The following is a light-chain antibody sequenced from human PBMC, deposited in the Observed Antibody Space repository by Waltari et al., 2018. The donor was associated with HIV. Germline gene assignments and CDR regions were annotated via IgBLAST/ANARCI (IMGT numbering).Light chain of an antibody. Sequence: DIQMTQFPSSLSATVGDRVTITCRASKSISRYLSWYQQKPGKAPKLLVDSAFSLQSGVSSRFSGSGSGTVFTLTISSLQPEDSATYYCHQSYLSPDTFGQGTRLEIK. V-gene: IGKV1-39*01. J-gene: IGKJ2*01. CDR2: SAF. CDR1: KSISRY. CDR3: HQSYLSPDT.